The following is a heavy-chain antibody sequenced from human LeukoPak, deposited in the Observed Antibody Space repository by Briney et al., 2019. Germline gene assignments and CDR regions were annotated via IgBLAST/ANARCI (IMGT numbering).Heavy chain of an antibody. V-gene: IGHV3-23*01. CDR1: GFTFSNYA. CDR3: AKGFQTYGELSFDV. D-gene: IGHD4-17*01. J-gene: IGHJ4*02. Sequence: GGSLRLSCAASGFTFSNYAMSWVRQAPGEGLEWVSTVSGSASNTYYADSVKGRFTISRDNSKTTLYLQMNSLRADDTAVYYCAKGFQTYGELSFDVWGQGTLVAVSS. CDR2: VSGSASNT.